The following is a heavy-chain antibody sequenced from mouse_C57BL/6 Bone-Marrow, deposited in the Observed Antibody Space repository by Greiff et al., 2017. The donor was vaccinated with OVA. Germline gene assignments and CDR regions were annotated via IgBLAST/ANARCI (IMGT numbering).Heavy chain of an antibody. J-gene: IGHJ3*01. CDR1: GYTFTSYT. D-gene: IGHD2-3*01. Sequence: QVQLQQSGAELARPGASVKMSCKASGYTFTSYTMHWVKQRPGQGLEWIGYINPSSGYTKYNQKFKDKATLTADKSSSTAYMQLSSLTSEDSAVYYCARKQPDGYRRVWFAYWGQGTLVTVSA. CDR2: INPSSGYT. CDR3: ARKQPDGYRRVWFAY. V-gene: IGHV1-4*01.